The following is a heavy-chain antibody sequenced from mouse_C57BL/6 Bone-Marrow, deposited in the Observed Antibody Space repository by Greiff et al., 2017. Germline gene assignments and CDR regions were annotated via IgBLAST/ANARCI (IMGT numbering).Heavy chain of an antibody. Sequence: DVKLVESGGDLVKPGGSLKLSCAASGFTFSSYGMSWVRQTPDKRLEWVATISSGGSYTYYPDSVKGRFTISRDNAKNTLYLQMSSLKSEDTAMYYCARHGDGYPFAYWGKGTLVTVSA. V-gene: IGHV5-6*02. J-gene: IGHJ3*01. CDR1: GFTFSSYG. D-gene: IGHD2-3*01. CDR2: ISSGGSYT. CDR3: ARHGDGYPFAY.